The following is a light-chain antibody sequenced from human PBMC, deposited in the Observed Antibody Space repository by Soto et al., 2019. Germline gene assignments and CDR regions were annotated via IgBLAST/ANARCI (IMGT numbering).Light chain of an antibody. CDR1: SSDVGGYNY. Sequence: QSALTLPASVSGSPGQSITISCTGTSSDVGGYNYVSWYQQYPAKAPKLLIYDVSSRPSGVSNRFSGSKSGNTASLTISGLQAEDEADYYCSSYSRSSTPWVFGGGTKLTVL. CDR2: DVS. J-gene: IGLJ3*02. CDR3: SSYSRSSTPWV. V-gene: IGLV2-14*01.